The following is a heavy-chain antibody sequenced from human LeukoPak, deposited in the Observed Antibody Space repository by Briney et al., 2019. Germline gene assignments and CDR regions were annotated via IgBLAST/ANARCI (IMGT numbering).Heavy chain of an antibody. J-gene: IGHJ4*02. CDR3: ASSDGYYYDSSGYSDY. CDR1: GYTFTGHY. D-gene: IGHD3-22*01. CDR2: INPNSGGT. Sequence: GASVKVSCKASGYTFTGHYMHWVRQAPGQGLEWMGWINPNSGGTNYAQKFQGRVTMTRDTSISTAYMELSRLRSDDTAVYYCASSDGYYYDSSGYSDYWGQGTLVTVSS. V-gene: IGHV1-2*02.